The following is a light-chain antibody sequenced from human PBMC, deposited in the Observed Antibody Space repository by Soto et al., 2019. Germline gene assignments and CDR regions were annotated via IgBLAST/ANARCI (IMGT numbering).Light chain of an antibody. J-gene: IGKJ4*01. CDR1: QSISSY. Sequence: DIQMTQSPSSLSASVGDRVTITCRASQSISSYLNWYQQKPGKAPKLLIYAASSLQSGGPSRFSGSGARTDFTLTISSLQPEDFATYYSQQSYSTLALTFGGGNKVEIK. V-gene: IGKV1-39*01. CDR2: AAS. CDR3: QQSYSTLALT.